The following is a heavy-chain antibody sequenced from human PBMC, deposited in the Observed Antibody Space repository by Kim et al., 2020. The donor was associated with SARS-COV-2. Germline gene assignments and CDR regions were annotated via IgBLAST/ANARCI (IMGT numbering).Heavy chain of an antibody. CDR1: GYTFTSYD. Sequence: ASVKVSCKASGYTFTSYDINWVRQATGQGLEWMGWMNPNSGNTGYAQKFQGRVTMTRNTSISTAYMELSSLRSEDTAVYYCARDSGIDKGGYYYGMDVWGQGTTGTVSS. CDR3: ARDSGIDKGGYYYGMDV. J-gene: IGHJ6*02. V-gene: IGHV1-8*01. D-gene: IGHD1-20*01. CDR2: MNPNSGNT.